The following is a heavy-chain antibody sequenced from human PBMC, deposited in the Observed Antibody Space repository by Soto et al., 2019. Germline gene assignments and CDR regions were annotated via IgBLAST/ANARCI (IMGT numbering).Heavy chain of an antibody. CDR2: LSGSGDTT. CDR1: GFTFSSYG. CDR3: EKGNKYFYYYAMDV. J-gene: IGHJ6*02. V-gene: IGHV3-23*01. Sequence: PGGSLRLSCAASGFTFSSYGMNWVRQAPGKGLEGVSALSGSGDTTYYADSVRGRFSISRDNSKNTLYLQMSSLRGEDTAVYYCEKGNKYFYYYAMDVSGQGTTVTVSS.